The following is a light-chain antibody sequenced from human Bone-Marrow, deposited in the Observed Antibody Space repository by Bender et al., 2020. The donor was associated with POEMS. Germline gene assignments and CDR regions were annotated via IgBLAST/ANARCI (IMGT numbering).Light chain of an antibody. V-gene: IGLV1-47*01. CDR3: SAWDDSLSGWV. CDR2: RSD. CDR1: SSNIGRNY. Sequence: QSVVTQPPSLSEAPRQRVTISCSGSSSNIGRNYVYWYQQLPGTAPKLLIYRSDQRPSGVPDRISGSKSGTSASLAISELQSEDEALYYCSAWDDSLSGWVFGGGTKLTVL. J-gene: IGLJ3*02.